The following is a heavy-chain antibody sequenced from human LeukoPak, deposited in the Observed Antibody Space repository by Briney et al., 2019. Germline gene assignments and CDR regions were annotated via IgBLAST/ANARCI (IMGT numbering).Heavy chain of an antibody. V-gene: IGHV3-7*01. J-gene: IGHJ4*02. CDR2: IKHDGSER. CDR3: ARDQTPFV. Sequence: PGGSLRLSCAASGFPFSNYWMTWVRQAPGKGLERVANIKHDGSERYYVDSVKGRFTISRDNAKNSLYLQMNSLRADDTAVYYCARDQTPFVWGQGTLVTVSS. CDR1: GFPFSNYW.